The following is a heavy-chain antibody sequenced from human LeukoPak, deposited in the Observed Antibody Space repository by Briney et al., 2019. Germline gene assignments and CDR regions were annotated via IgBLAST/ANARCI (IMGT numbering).Heavy chain of an antibody. CDR3: VIAPAAKVSFDI. CDR2: IYTSGST. Sequence: SETLSLTCTVSGGSISSYYWSWIRQPAGEGLEWIGRIYTSGSTNYNPSLKSRVTMSVDTSKNQFSLKLSSLTAADTAVYYCVIAPAAKVSFDIWGQGTMVTVSS. CDR1: GGSISSYY. V-gene: IGHV4-4*07. J-gene: IGHJ3*02. D-gene: IGHD6-13*01.